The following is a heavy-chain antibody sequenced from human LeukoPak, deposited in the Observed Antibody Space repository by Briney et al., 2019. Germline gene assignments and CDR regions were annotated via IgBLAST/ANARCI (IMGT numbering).Heavy chain of an antibody. Sequence: ASVKVSCKASGYTFTSYGISWVRQAPAQGLEGMGWISAYNGNTNYAQKLQGRVTMTTDTSTSTAYMELRSLRSDDTAVYYCAVFFGGRNPFDTCGQGTLVTVSS. D-gene: IGHD3-3*01. CDR3: AVFFGGRNPFDT. CDR2: ISAYNGNT. CDR1: GYTFTSYG. V-gene: IGHV1-18*01. J-gene: IGHJ5*02.